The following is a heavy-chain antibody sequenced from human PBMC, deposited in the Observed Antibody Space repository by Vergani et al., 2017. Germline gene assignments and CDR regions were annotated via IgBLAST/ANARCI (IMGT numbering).Heavy chain of an antibody. V-gene: IGHV3-30*18. CDR2: ISYEGSNK. J-gene: IGHJ4*02. CDR1: GFTFSSYG. Sequence: QVQLVESGGGVVQPGRSLRLSCAASGFTFSSYGMHWVRQAPGKGLEWVAVISYEGSNKYYAESVKGRFTISRDNSKNTLYLQMNSLRAEDTAVYYCAKGIAVADYYFDYWGQGTLVTVSS. D-gene: IGHD6-19*01. CDR3: AKGIAVADYYFDY.